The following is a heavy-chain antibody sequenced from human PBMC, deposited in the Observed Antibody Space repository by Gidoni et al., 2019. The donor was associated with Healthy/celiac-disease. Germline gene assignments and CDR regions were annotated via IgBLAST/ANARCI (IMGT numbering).Heavy chain of an antibody. Sequence: EVQLLESGGGLVQPGGSLRLSCAASGFTFSRYAMSWVRQAPGKGLEGVSAISGSGGSTYYADSVKGRFTISRDNSKNTLYLQMNSLRAEDTAVYYCAKQQTPTYYYDSVDYWGQGTLVTVSS. V-gene: IGHV3-23*01. CDR2: ISGSGGST. J-gene: IGHJ4*02. CDR1: GFTFSRYA. CDR3: AKQQTPTYYYDSVDY. D-gene: IGHD3-22*01.